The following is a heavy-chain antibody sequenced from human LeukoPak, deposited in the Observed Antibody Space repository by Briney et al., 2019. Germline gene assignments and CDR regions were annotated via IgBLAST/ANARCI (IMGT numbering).Heavy chain of an antibody. CDR1: GYTFTGYY. J-gene: IGHJ5*02. CDR2: INPNSGGT. CDR3: ARVVRYYYDSSGYLAP. Sequence: PRASVKVSCKASGYTFTGYYMHWVRQAPGQGLEWMGWINPNSGGTNYAQKFQGRVTMTRDTSISTAYMELSRLRSDDTAVYYCARVVRYYYDSSGYLAPWGQGTLVTVSS. V-gene: IGHV1-2*02. D-gene: IGHD3-22*01.